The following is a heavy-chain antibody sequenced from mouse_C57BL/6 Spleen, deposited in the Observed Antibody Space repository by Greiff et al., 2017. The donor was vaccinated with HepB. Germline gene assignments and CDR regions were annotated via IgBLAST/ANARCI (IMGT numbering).Heavy chain of an antibody. CDR1: GYTFTSYD. D-gene: IGHD2-3*01. J-gene: IGHJ2*01. V-gene: IGHV1-85*01. CDR3: ARSDDGYYDYFDY. Sequence: VKLMESGPELVKPGASVKLSCKASGYTFTSYDINWVKQRPGQGLEWIGWIYPRDGSTKYNEKFKGKATLTVDTSSSTAYMELHSLTSEDSAVYFCARSDDGYYDYFDYWGQGTTLTVSS. CDR2: IYPRDGST.